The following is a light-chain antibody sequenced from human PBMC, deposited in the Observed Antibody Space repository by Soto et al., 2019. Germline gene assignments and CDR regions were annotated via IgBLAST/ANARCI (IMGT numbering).Light chain of an antibody. Sequence: QSVLTQPASVSGSPGQSITISCTGTSSDVGGYNYVSWYQHHPGKAPKLMIYDVSNRPSGVSNRFSGSKSGNTASLTMSGLQPEDEADYYYSSYTTSNTRQIVFGTGTKVTV. CDR1: SSDVGGYNY. CDR2: DVS. CDR3: SSYTTSNTRQIV. V-gene: IGLV2-14*03. J-gene: IGLJ1*01.